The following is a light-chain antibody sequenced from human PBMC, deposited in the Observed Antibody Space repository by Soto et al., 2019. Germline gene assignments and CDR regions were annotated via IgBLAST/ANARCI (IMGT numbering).Light chain of an antibody. CDR3: QQYYAIPRT. CDR1: QSVLDRSNNKNY. V-gene: IGKV4-1*01. J-gene: IGKJ1*01. Sequence: DIVMTQSPDSLAVSLGERAIINCKSSQSVLDRSNNKNYLTWYQQKPGQPPKPLIYWASTREFGVPDRFSGSGSGTAFTLTISSLQAEDVALYYCQQYYAIPRTFGQGTKVEIK. CDR2: WAS.